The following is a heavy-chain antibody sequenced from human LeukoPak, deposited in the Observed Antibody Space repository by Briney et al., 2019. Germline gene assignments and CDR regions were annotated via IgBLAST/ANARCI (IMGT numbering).Heavy chain of an antibody. D-gene: IGHD3-22*01. CDR1: GFIFSDYA. CDR3: ARFARGSGYFDY. Sequence: PGDSLRLSCTASGFIFSDYAMSWVRQAPGEGLEWVSSISDNGGGTYYADSVKGRFTISRDNSKNTLFLQMNSLRAEDSAVYYCARFARGSGYFDYWGQGTLVTVSS. J-gene: IGHJ4*02. CDR2: ISDNGGGT. V-gene: IGHV3-23*01.